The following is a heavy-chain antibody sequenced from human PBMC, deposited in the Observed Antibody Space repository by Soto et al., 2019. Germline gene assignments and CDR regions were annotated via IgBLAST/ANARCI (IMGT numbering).Heavy chain of an antibody. D-gene: IGHD5-18*01. CDR3: FTPDTAIVNDSGMDV. Sequence: QVQLVQSGAEVKKPGSSVKVSCKASGGTFSSYAISWVRQAPGQGLEWMGGIIPIFGTANYAQKFQGRVTITADESTSTAYMKLSSLRSEDTAVYYCFTPDTAIVNDSGMDVWGQGTTVTVSS. CDR1: GGTFSSYA. J-gene: IGHJ6*02. CDR2: IIPIFGTA. V-gene: IGHV1-69*01.